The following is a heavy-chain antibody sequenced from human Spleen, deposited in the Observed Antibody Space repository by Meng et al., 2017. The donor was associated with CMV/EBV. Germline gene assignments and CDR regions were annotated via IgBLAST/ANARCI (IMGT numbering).Heavy chain of an antibody. Sequence: GESLKISCAASKMNFSSFWMTWLRQAPGKGLEWVATIKRDGSEKFFVDSVKGRFTISRDNADNSLYLQMNGLRVEDTAVYYCARVESSDDSRYRPFDYWGQGSLVTVSS. CDR3: ARVESSDDSRYRPFDY. CDR1: KMNFSSFW. V-gene: IGHV3-7*01. D-gene: IGHD6-19*01. CDR2: IKRDGSEK. J-gene: IGHJ4*02.